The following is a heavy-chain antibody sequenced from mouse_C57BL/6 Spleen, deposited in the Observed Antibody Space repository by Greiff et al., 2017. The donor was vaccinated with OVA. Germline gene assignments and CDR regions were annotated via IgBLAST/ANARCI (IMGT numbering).Heavy chain of an antibody. CDR2: IDPSDSET. V-gene: IGHV1-52*01. D-gene: IGHD1-1*01. J-gene: IGHJ2*01. CDR1: GYTFTSYW. Sequence: VQLQQPGAELVRPGSSVKLSCKASGYTFTSYWLHWVKQRPIQGLEWIGNIDPSDSETHYNQKFKDKATLTVDKSSSTAYMQLSSLTDEDSAVYYGARSRDYCSSHLFDAWGQGTTLTVAS. CDR3: ARSRDYCSSHLFDA.